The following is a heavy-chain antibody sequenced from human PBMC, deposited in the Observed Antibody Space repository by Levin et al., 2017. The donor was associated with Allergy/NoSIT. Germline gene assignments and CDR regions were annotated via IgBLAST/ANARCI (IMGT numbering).Heavy chain of an antibody. D-gene: IGHD5-24*01. CDR3: ARGGGDGYSSDYFDY. Sequence: GGSLRLSCAASGFTFSSFSMNWVRQAPGKGLEWVSSISSSSNYVYYVDSVKGRFTISRDDAKNSLFLQMNSLRADDTAVYYCARGGGDGYSSDYFDYWGQGALVTVSS. J-gene: IGHJ4*02. V-gene: IGHV3-21*06. CDR2: ISSSSNYV. CDR1: GFTFSSFS.